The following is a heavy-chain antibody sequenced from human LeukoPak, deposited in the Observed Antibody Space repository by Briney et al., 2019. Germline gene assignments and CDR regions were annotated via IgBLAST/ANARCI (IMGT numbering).Heavy chain of an antibody. Sequence: GESLKISCKTFGYSFTRYWIAWVRQVPGAGLEWVGMTYPGDSDTKYSPSFQGHVTISADRSISTAYLQWRSLKASDSAIYYCATYRQAVADAFDFWGQGTMVIVSS. CDR3: ATYRQAVADAFDF. V-gene: IGHV5-51*01. J-gene: IGHJ3*01. CDR2: TYPGDSDT. CDR1: GYSFTRYW. D-gene: IGHD4-23*01.